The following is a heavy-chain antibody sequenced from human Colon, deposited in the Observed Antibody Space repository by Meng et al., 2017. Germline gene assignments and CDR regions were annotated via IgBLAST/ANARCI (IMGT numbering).Heavy chain of an antibody. J-gene: IGHJ6*02. V-gene: IGHV3-74*01. D-gene: IGHD2-8*01. CDR1: GFTFSSYW. Sequence: GESLKISCAASGFTFSSYWMHWVRQAPGSGLVWVSRINNGGSFITYADSVKGRFTISRDNAKNTLYLQMNSLRAEDTGVYYCTRAMVYAGRADYYYGMAVWGQGNTV. CDR3: TRAMVYAGRADYYYGMAV. CDR2: INNGGSFI.